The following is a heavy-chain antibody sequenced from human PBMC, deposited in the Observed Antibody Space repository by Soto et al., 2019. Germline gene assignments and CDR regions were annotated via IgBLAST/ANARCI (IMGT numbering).Heavy chain of an antibody. V-gene: IGHV5-51*01. Sequence: PGESLKISCEISGYNFTAYWLGWVRQMPGKGLEWVGNIHPSDSETHYRPSFQGQVTFSVDKSISTAYLHWTTLQASGTAIYFCARLGSSGAIFFDSWGQGTLVTVSS. J-gene: IGHJ4*02. CDR1: GYNFTAYW. D-gene: IGHD6-25*01. CDR3: ARLGSSGAIFFDS. CDR2: IHPSDSET.